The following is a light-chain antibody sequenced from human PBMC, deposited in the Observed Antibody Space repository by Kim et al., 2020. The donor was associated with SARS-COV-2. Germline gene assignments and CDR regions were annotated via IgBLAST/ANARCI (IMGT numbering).Light chain of an antibody. V-gene: IGKV1-12*02. CDR2: AAS. Sequence: ASVGDTVTIRCRESQGISDCLAWYQQKPGKAPKVLIYAASNLQSGVPSRFSGTGSGTDFTLTITSLQPEDFATYFCQQSNSFPFTFGPGTKVDIK. J-gene: IGKJ3*01. CDR3: QQSNSFPFT. CDR1: QGISDC.